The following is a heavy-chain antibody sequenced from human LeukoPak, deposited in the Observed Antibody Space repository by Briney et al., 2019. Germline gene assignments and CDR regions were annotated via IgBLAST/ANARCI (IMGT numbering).Heavy chain of an antibody. Sequence: GASVKVSCKASGYTFTGYYMHWVRQAPGQGLEWMGWINPNSGGTNYAQKFQGRVTMTRDTSIRTAYMELSRLRSDDTAVYYCARGQAAAVNYYYYMDVWGKGTTVTVSS. CDR2: INPNSGGT. J-gene: IGHJ6*03. D-gene: IGHD6-13*01. CDR3: ARGQAAAVNYYYYMDV. V-gene: IGHV1-2*02. CDR1: GYTFTGYY.